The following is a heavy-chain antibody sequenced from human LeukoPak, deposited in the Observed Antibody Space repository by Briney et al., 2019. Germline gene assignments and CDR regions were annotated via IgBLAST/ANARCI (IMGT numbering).Heavy chain of an antibody. V-gene: IGHV4-39*01. Sequence: SETLSLTCTVSGGSISSSSYYWVWIRQPPGKGLEWIGTIYHTGSTYYNPSLKSRVAISVDTSKSHLSLKLTSVTAADTAVYFCARHWGSTMTHLDYWGQRTVVTVSS. CDR1: GGSISSSSYY. CDR3: ARHWGSTMTHLDY. CDR2: IYHTGST. D-gene: IGHD3-22*01. J-gene: IGHJ4*02.